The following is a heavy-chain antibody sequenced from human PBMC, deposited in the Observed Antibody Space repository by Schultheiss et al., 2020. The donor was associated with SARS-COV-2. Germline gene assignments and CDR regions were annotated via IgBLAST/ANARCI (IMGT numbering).Heavy chain of an antibody. CDR1: GASISSYY. CDR3: ARDLGGIPPTPFDY. D-gene: IGHD3-3*01. V-gene: IGHV4-59*01. J-gene: IGHJ4*02. CDR2: IYYSGSA. Sequence: SQTLSLTCTVSGASISSYYWSWIRQPPGKGLEWIGYIYYSGSANYNPSLKSRVFISVDTSQNQFSLKLSSVTAADTAVYYCARDLGGIPPTPFDYWGQGTLVTVSS.